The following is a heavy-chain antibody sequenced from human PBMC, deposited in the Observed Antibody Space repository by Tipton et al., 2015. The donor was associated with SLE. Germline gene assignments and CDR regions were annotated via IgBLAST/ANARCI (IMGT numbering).Heavy chain of an antibody. J-gene: IGHJ4*02. CDR1: GLDVSGNY. CDR3: ARNSPGYCSSTSCYMGD. CDR2: IKEDGSEK. D-gene: IGHD2-2*02. V-gene: IGHV3-7*01. Sequence: GSLRLSCAASGLDVSGNYMNWIRQAPGKGLEWVANIKEDGSEKHYVDSAKGRFTISRDNAKNSLYLQMNSLRDEDTAVYYCARNSPGYCSSTSCYMGDWGQGTLVTVSS.